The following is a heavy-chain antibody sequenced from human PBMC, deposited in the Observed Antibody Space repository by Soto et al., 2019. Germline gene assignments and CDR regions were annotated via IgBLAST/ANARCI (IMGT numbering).Heavy chain of an antibody. Sequence: PGGSLRLSCAASGFTFSSYGMHWVRQAPGKGLEWVAVIWYDGSNKYYADSVKGRFTISRDNSKNTLYLQMNSLRAEDTAVYYCARDLPSVYCTNGLCRGGYYYYGMDVWGQGTTVTVSS. CDR3: ARDLPSVYCTNGLCRGGYYYYGMDV. D-gene: IGHD2-8*01. J-gene: IGHJ6*01. CDR1: GFTFSSYG. V-gene: IGHV3-33*01. CDR2: IWYDGSNK.